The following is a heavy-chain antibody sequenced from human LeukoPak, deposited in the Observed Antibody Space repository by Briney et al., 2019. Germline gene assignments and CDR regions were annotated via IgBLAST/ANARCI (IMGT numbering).Heavy chain of an antibody. CDR3: AKGPLRGTAAAIDY. CDR1: GFTFNNYG. D-gene: IGHD2-2*01. Sequence: GGSLGLSCAASGFTFNNYGMHWVRQAPGKGLEWVAVISYDGRNIHYPDSVKGRFTISRDISTDTLWLQMDSLRTEDTAVYYCAKGPLRGTAAAIDYWGQGTLVTVSS. J-gene: IGHJ4*02. CDR2: ISYDGRNI. V-gene: IGHV3-30*18.